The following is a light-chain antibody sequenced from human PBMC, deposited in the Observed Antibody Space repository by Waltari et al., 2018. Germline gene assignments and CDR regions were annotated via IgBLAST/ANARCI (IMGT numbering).Light chain of an antibody. V-gene: IGLV1-44*01. Sequence: QSVLTQPPSASATPGQRVIISCSGSTSHIGSNLVNWYQQLPGKAPKLLIYRSDQRPSGVPDRFSGSKSGTSASLAISGLQSEDEADYYCAAWDDSLNGRWVFGGGTKVTVL. CDR2: RSD. CDR3: AAWDDSLNGRWV. J-gene: IGLJ3*02. CDR1: TSHIGSNL.